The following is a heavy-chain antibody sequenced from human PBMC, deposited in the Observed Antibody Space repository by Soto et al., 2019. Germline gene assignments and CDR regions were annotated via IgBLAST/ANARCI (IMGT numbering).Heavy chain of an antibody. D-gene: IGHD3-10*01. V-gene: IGHV4-31*03. Sequence: PSETLSLTCTVSGGSITRGGYYWSWIRQHPGKGLEWIGYIYNSGTTYYNPSLKSRVTISVDTSKNQFSLKLSSVTAADTAVYYCASHMVRGVPFGYWGQGTLVTV. CDR1: GGSITRGGYY. J-gene: IGHJ4*02. CDR3: ASHMVRGVPFGY. CDR2: IYNSGTT.